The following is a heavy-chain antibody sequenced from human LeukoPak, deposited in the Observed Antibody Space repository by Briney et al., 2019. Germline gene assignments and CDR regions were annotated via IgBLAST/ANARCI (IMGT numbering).Heavy chain of an antibody. Sequence: SETLSLTCAVYGGSFSGYYWSWIRQPPGKGLEWIGEINHSGSTNYNPSLKSRVTISVDTSKNQFSLKLSSVTAADTAVYYCARGLYDSSGTYYFDYWGQGTLVTVSS. CDR1: GGSFSGYY. CDR2: INHSGST. J-gene: IGHJ4*02. D-gene: IGHD3-22*01. V-gene: IGHV4-34*01. CDR3: ARGLYDSSGTYYFDY.